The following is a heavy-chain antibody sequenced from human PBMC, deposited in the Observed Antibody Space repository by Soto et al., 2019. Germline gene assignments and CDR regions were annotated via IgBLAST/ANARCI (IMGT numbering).Heavy chain of an antibody. J-gene: IGHJ6*02. Sequence: GQGLEWMGWINPNSGGTNYAQKFQGWVTMTRDTSISTAYMELSRLRSDDTAVYYCARVPAAYYYYYGMDVWGQGTTVTVSS. CDR3: ARVPAAYYYYYGMDV. V-gene: IGHV1-2*04. D-gene: IGHD2-2*01. CDR2: INPNSGGT.